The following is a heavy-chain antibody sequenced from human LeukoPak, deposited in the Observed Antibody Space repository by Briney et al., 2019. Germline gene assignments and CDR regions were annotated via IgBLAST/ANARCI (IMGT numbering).Heavy chain of an antibody. V-gene: IGHV4-61*01. CDR2: IYYSWST. D-gene: IGHD1-26*01. CDR3: AREWVGALGHFDY. Sequence: SETLSLPCSVSGYSISSSYYWSWIRPPPGKGLEWIWYIYYSWSTIYNPPLKSRVTISVDTSKNQFSLKLSSVAAADTAVYYCAREWVGALGHFDYWGQGTLVTVSS. CDR1: GYSISSSYY. J-gene: IGHJ4*02.